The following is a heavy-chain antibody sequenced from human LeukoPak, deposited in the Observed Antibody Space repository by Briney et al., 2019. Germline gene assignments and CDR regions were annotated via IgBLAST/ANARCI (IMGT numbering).Heavy chain of an antibody. Sequence: SETLSLTCTVSGGPISSYYWSWIRQPPGKGLEWIGYIYYSGSTNYNPSLKSQVTISVDTSKNQFSLKLSSVTAADTAVYYCARHGRGYSYGYLFDYWGQGTLVTVSS. CDR1: GGPISSYY. CDR2: IYYSGST. V-gene: IGHV4-59*08. CDR3: ARHGRGYSYGYLFDY. J-gene: IGHJ4*02. D-gene: IGHD5-18*01.